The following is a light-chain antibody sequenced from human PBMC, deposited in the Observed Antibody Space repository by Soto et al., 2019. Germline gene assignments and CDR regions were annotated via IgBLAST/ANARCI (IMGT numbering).Light chain of an antibody. Sequence: QPVLTQPPSASGTPGQRGTISCSGSSSNIGRNTVHWYQQLPGTAPNVLIYTNDKRPSGVPDRFSGSKSGTSASLAISGIQSEDEADYYCAAWDESLKGHVFGTGTKVTVL. CDR2: TND. CDR1: SSNIGRNT. J-gene: IGLJ1*01. CDR3: AAWDESLKGHV. V-gene: IGLV1-44*01.